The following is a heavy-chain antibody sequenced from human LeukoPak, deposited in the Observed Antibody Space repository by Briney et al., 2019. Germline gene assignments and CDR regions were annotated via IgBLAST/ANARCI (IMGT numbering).Heavy chain of an antibody. J-gene: IGHJ4*02. CDR1: GGSFSRSSYY. Sequence: PSETLSLTCTVSGGSFSRSSYYWGWIRQPPGKGLEWIGSMYYSGSTYYNQSLKSRVTVSVDTSKNRFSLKLTSVTAADTAVYYCARQYYDSSCYYPWYFDQWGRGTLVTVSS. V-gene: IGHV4-39*01. CDR3: ARQYYDSSCYYPWYFDQ. D-gene: IGHD3-22*01. CDR2: MYYSGST.